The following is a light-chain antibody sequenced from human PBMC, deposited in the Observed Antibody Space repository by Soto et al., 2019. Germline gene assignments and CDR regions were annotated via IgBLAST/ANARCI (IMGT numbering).Light chain of an antibody. J-gene: IGLJ1*01. CDR3: VSFTTSKSYV. CDR2: DII. CDR1: SSDVGAYIF. V-gene: IGLV2-14*03. Sequence: QSALTQPASVSGSPGQSITISCTGTSSDVGAYIFVSWYQQHPGKAPKLMIYDIINRPSGVSNRFSGSKSGNTASLTISGLQAEDEADYYCVSFTTSKSYVFGTGTSSPS.